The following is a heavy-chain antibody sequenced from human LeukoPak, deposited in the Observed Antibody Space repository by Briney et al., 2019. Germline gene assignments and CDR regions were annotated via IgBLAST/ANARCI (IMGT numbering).Heavy chain of an antibody. CDR3: ARGRSNYYGMDV. D-gene: IGHD1-26*01. CDR1: GGSISSSNYY. Sequence: SETLSLTCTVSGGSISSSNYYWGWIRQPPGKGLEWIGSISYTGSTYYNPSLRSRVTMSVDTSKNLFSLKVSSVTAADTAVYYCARGRSNYYGMDVWGQGTTVTVSS. CDR2: ISYTGST. V-gene: IGHV4-39*07. J-gene: IGHJ6*02.